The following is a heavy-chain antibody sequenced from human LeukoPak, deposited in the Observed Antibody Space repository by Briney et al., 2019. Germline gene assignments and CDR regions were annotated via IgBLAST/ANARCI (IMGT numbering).Heavy chain of an antibody. D-gene: IGHD6-19*01. Sequence: ASVKVSCKASGYTFTSYAMHWVRQAPGQRLEWMGWINAGNGNTKYSQKFQGRVTITRDTSASTAYMELSSLRSEDTAVYYCAKDRSIAVARGYFDYWGQGTLVTVSS. J-gene: IGHJ4*02. CDR2: INAGNGNT. CDR1: GYTFTSYA. CDR3: AKDRSIAVARGYFDY. V-gene: IGHV1-3*01.